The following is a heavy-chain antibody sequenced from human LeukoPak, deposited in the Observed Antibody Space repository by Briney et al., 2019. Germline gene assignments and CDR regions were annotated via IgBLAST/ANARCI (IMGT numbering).Heavy chain of an antibody. J-gene: IGHJ4*02. Sequence: GGSLRLSCAASGFTFSIYWMSRVRQAPGKGLEWVANIKQDGSEKYYVDSVKGRFTISRDNAKNSLYLQMNSLRAEDTAVYYCARVADHGDYLDYWGQGTLVTLSS. CDR3: ARVADHGDYLDY. D-gene: IGHD4-17*01. CDR1: GFTFSIYW. CDR2: IKQDGSEK. V-gene: IGHV3-7*03.